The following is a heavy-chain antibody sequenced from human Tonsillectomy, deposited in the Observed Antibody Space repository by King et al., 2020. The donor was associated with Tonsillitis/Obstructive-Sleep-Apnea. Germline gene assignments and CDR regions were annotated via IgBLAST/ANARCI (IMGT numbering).Heavy chain of an antibody. CDR3: ARGGYCSGGSCYLYYYMDV. CDR2: INTNTGNP. J-gene: IGHJ6*03. CDR1: GYTFTSYA. Sequence: VQLVESGSELKKPGASVKVSCKASGYTFTSYAMNWVRQAPGQGLEWMGWINTNTGNPTYAQGFTGRFVFSLDTSVSTAYLQISSLKAEDTAVYYCARGGYCSGGSCYLYYYMDVWGKGTAVTVSS. V-gene: IGHV7-4-1*02. D-gene: IGHD2-15*01.